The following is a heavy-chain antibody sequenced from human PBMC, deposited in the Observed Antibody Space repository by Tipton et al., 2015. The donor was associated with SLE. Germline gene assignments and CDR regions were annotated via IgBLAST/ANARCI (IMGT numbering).Heavy chain of an antibody. Sequence: TLSLTCTVSGGSISSSSYYWGWIRQPPGKGLEWIGNIYYSGSTYYNPSLKSRVTISVDTSKNQFSLKLSSVTAADTAVYYCARDRSIVRARDAFDIWGQGTMVTVSS. J-gene: IGHJ3*02. CDR2: IYYSGST. D-gene: IGHD1-26*01. CDR1: GGSISSSSYY. CDR3: ARDRSIVRARDAFDI. V-gene: IGHV4-39*07.